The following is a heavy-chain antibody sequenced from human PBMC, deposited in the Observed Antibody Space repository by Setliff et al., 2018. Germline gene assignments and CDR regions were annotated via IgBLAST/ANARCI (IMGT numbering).Heavy chain of an antibody. Sequence: SETLSLTCTVSGASISSYYWSWIRQPPGKGLEWIGYIYYGGTTNYNPSVKSRVTISLDTSKNHFSLKLDSVTAADTALYYCARSPSSGAYWNPRPFYSDYWARGTLVTVSS. CDR2: IYYGGTT. J-gene: IGHJ4*02. D-gene: IGHD1-26*01. CDR1: GASISSYY. V-gene: IGHV4-59*08. CDR3: ARSPSSGAYWNPRPFYSDY.